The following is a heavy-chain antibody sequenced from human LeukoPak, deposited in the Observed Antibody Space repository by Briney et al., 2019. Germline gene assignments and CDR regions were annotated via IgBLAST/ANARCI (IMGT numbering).Heavy chain of an antibody. V-gene: IGHV3-30-3*01. J-gene: IGHJ4*02. CDR1: GFTFSSYA. Sequence: GGSLRLSCAASGFTFSSYAMHWVRQAPGKGLEWVAVISYDGSNKYYADSVKGRFTISRDNSKNTLYLQMNSLRAEDTAVYYCASGDTAMVVLDYWGQGTLVTVSS. D-gene: IGHD5-18*01. CDR3: ASGDTAMVVLDY. CDR2: ISYDGSNK.